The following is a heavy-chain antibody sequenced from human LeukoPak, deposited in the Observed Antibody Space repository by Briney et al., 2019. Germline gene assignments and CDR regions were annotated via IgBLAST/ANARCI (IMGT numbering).Heavy chain of an antibody. Sequence: ASVKVSCKASGYTFTGYYIHWVRQAPGQGLEWMGWINPHSGGTNYAQKFQGGVTMTRDTSITTAYMELSSLKSDDTAVYYCARDNSMHERGWWFDPWGQGTLVTVSS. D-gene: IGHD4-23*01. J-gene: IGHJ5*02. CDR1: GYTFTGYY. CDR2: INPHSGGT. CDR3: ARDNSMHERGWWFDP. V-gene: IGHV1-2*02.